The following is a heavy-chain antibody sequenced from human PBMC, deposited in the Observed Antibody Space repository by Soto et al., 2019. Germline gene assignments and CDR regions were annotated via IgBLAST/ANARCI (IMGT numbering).Heavy chain of an antibody. CDR3: ARGNDWKSSTFDI. Sequence: QVQLQESGPGLVKPSETLSLTCTVAGGSLTDHYWNWFRQSPGRGLQWIGYVYYSGATSYNPSLSSRVTMTVDTSKNQFSRKLRSVTAADTAVYFGARGNDWKSSTFDIWGQGTMVSVSS. J-gene: IGHJ3*02. V-gene: IGHV4-59*11. D-gene: IGHD2-21*01. CDR2: VYYSGAT. CDR1: GGSLTDHY.